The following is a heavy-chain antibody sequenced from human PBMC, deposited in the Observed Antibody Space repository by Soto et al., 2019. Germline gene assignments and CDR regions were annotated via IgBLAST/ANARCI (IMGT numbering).Heavy chain of an antibody. CDR3: ARVRTGGLNGLDV. CDR2: INYSGST. Sequence: PSETLSLTCGVYGGSFSAYYWSWVRQSPGKGLEWIGEINYSGSTNNNPSLKSRVTISIDTSKKQFSLRLTSVTAADTAVYYCARVRTGGLNGLDVWGQGTTVTVSS. J-gene: IGHJ6*02. CDR1: GGSFSAYY. V-gene: IGHV4-34*01. D-gene: IGHD2-8*02.